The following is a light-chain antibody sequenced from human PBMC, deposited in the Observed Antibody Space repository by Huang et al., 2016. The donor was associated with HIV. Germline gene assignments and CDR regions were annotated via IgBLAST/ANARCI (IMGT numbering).Light chain of an antibody. CDR1: QSVFHN. J-gene: IGKJ1*01. V-gene: IGKV3-15*01. CDR2: GAS. CDR3: HQYEAWPPWT. Sequence: EIVMTQSPATVSVSPGDTATLSCRASQSVFHNLAWYQHKPGQAPRLLIYGASTRATGIPARFSGSGSGTDFTLTISSLQSEDFAVYYCHQYEAWPPWTFGQGTKVEIK.